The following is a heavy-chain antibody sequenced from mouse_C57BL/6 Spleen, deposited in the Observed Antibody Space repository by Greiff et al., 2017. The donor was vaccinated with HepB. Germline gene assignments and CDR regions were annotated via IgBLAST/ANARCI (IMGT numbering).Heavy chain of an antibody. CDR3: ARRGGGYYAAMDY. CDR2: INPNNGGT. J-gene: IGHJ4*01. V-gene: IGHV1-26*01. CDR1: GYTFTDYY. D-gene: IGHD2-3*01. Sequence: VQLQQSGPELVKPGASVKISCKASGYTFTDYYMNWVKQSHGKSLEWIGDINPNNGGTSYNQKFKGKATLTVDKSSSTAYMELRSLTSEDSAVYYCARRGGGYYAAMDYWCQGTSVTVSS.